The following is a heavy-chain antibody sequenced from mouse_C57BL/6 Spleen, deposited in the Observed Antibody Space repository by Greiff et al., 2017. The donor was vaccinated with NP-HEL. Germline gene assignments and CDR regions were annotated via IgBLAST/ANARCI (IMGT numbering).Heavy chain of an antibody. CDR3: ARPGYSNAFDD. V-gene: IGHV5-17*01. Sequence: EVMLVESGGGLVKPGGSLKLSCAASGFTFSDYGMHWVRQAPEKGLEWVAYISSGSSTIYYADTVKGRFTISSDNATNTLFLQMTSLRSEDTAMYYCARPGYSNAFDDWGQGTTLTVSS. CDR1: GFTFSDYG. CDR2: ISSGSSTI. J-gene: IGHJ2*01. D-gene: IGHD2-5*01.